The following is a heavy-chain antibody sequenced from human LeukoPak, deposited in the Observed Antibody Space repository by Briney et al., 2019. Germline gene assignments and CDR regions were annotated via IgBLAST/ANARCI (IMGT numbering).Heavy chain of an antibody. D-gene: IGHD3-10*01. CDR2: ISHSGST. V-gene: IGHV4-34*01. CDR1: GGSFSYF. Sequence: SETLSLTCAVSGGSFSYFSSWIRQPPGKGLEWIGEISHSGSTNYNPSLKSRVTISVDTSKSQFSLELTSVTAADTAVYYCARRRRYYSSGSDFDSWGQGNLVTVSS. CDR3: ARRRRYYSSGSDFDS. J-gene: IGHJ4*02.